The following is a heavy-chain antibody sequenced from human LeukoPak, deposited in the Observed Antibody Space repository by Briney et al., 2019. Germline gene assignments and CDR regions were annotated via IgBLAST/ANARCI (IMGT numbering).Heavy chain of an antibody. J-gene: IGHJ4*02. CDR2: ISNNGGTT. D-gene: IGHD1-26*01. CDR3: VKTMGATDHDY. Sequence: PGGSLRLSCAASGFTFSGFAMSWVRQAPGKGLEWVSTISNNGGTTYYADSVKGRFTISRDNSKNTLYLQMNSLRAEDTAVYFCVKTMGATDHDYWGQGTLVTVSS. V-gene: IGHV3-23*01. CDR1: GFTFSGFA.